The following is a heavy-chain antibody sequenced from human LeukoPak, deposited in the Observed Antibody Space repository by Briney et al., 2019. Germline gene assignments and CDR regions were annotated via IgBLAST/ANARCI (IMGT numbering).Heavy chain of an antibody. Sequence: SETLSLTCTVSGDSVSSDNYCWTWLRHPAGKGLEWIGRFYTTGGTDHSPSLKSRVTISFDTSENHFTLKLNSVTAEDTAVYYCVRAVYGGRGFDYWGQGSLVTVSS. J-gene: IGHJ4*02. D-gene: IGHD4-23*01. V-gene: IGHV4-61*02. CDR1: GDSVSSDNYC. CDR3: VRAVYGGRGFDY. CDR2: FYTTGGT.